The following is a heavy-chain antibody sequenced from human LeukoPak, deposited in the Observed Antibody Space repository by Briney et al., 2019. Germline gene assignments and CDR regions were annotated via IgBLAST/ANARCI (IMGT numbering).Heavy chain of an antibody. J-gene: IGHJ4*02. CDR1: GGTFSSYA. CDR3: ARGTRDCSGGSCYSVHFDY. CDR2: IIPIFGTA. D-gene: IGHD2-15*01. V-gene: IGHV1-69*13. Sequence: ASVKVSCKASGGTFSSYAISWVRQAPGQGLEWTGGIIPIFGTANYAQKFQGRVTITADESTSTAYMELSSLRSEDTAVYYCARGTRDCSGGSCYSVHFDYWGQGTLVTVSS.